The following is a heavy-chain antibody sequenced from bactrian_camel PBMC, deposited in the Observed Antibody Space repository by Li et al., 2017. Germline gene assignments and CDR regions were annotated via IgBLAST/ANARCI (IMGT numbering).Heavy chain of an antibody. CDR2: IDSDYST. Sequence: QLVEFGGGSVQAGGSLTLSFVASRFTASTGCMGWFRQPAGKEREPVATIDSDYSTTYANSVKGRFTISKDDAKNTVSLEMTSLTPEDTAVYYCAADPAEETSGEWCFIRQNYNFGQGTQVTVS. CDR1: RFTASTGC. J-gene: IGHJ4*01. D-gene: IGHD3*01. V-gene: IGHV3S53*01.